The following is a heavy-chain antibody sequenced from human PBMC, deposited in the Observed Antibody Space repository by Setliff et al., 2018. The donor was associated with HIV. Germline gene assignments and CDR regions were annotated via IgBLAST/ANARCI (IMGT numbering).Heavy chain of an antibody. D-gene: IGHD5-18*01. CDR1: GASITSLGYY. Sequence: SETLSLTCSVSGASITSLGYYWGWVRQPPGRGLEWIGNVYHAGLIYYNPTLKSRAAISVDTSRNQFSLKLSSVTAADTAVYYCARGSRGYSYAYYYYMDIWGKGTTVTVSS. CDR3: ARGSRGYSYAYYYYMDI. V-gene: IGHV4-39*07. CDR2: VYHAGLI. J-gene: IGHJ6*03.